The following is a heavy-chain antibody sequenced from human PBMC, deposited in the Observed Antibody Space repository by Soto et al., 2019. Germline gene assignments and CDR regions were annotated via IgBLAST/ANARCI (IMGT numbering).Heavy chain of an antibody. Sequence: GGSLRFSCAASGFIFSNHAMSWVRQVPGKGLECVSGISAGGNLIYYADSVRGRFTMSRDNSKNMLYLKMNSLRAEVTAVYFWAKRQRIGAAAKKFDFWDTGARVTVSS. V-gene: IGHV3-23*01. J-gene: IGHJ4*02. CDR3: AKRQRIGAAAKKFDF. D-gene: IGHD6-25*01. CDR2: ISAGGNLI. CDR1: GFIFSNHA.